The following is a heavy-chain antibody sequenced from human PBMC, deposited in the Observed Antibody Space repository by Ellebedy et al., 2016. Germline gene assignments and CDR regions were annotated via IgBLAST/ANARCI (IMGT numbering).Heavy chain of an antibody. J-gene: IGHJ4*02. CDR3: AECGYSYAWGH. V-gene: IGHV3-53*01. D-gene: IGHD5-18*01. Sequence: GESLKISCAASGFTFNSFAMSWVRQAPGKGLEWVSMTSPGGDTYYAISVRGRFTMSRDNSKNTLHLQMNSLTAEDTAVYFCAECGYSYAWGHWGQGTLVTVSS. CDR2: TSPGGDT. CDR1: GFTFNSFA.